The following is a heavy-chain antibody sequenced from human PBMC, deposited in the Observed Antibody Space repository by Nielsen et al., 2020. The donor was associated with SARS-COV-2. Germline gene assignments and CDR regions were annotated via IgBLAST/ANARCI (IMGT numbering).Heavy chain of an antibody. J-gene: IGHJ4*02. V-gene: IGHV1-69*13. CDR2: ITPIIGTP. CDR1: GGTFSWFV. Sequence: SVKVSCKASGGTFSWFVMTWVRQAPGQGLEWMGGITPIIGTPKYAQKFQGRLTITADVSTSTAYMELSSLTTEDTAVYYCATPAYSGSSGYFFDYWGQGTPVTVSS. CDR3: ATPAYSGSSGYFFDY. D-gene: IGHD6-6*01.